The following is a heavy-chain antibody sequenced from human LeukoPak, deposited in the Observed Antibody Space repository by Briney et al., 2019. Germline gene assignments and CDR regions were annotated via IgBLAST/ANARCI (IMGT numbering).Heavy chain of an antibody. V-gene: IGHV3-53*01. J-gene: IGHJ4*02. Sequence: GGSLRLSCAASGFIVSSNYMSWVRQAPGKGLEWVSIIYSGGSTYYADSVKGRFTISRDNSKNSLYLQMNSLRVEDTAVYHCARGGLYGYDVFDYWGQGTLVTVSS. CDR2: IYSGGST. D-gene: IGHD5-12*01. CDR3: ARGGLYGYDVFDY. CDR1: GFIVSSNY.